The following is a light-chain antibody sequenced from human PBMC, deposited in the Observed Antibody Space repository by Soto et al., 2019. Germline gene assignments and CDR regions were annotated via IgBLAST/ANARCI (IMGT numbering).Light chain of an antibody. CDR3: CSFARSRIL. CDR1: SSDVGSYNL. V-gene: IGLV2-23*02. Sequence: QSVLTQPASVSGSPGQSVTISCTGTSSDVGSYNLVSWYQQHPGKAPQLIIYEVNERPAGVSNRFSGSKSGNTASLTISGLQAEDEADYYCCSFARSRILFGTGTKVTVL. J-gene: IGLJ1*01. CDR2: EVN.